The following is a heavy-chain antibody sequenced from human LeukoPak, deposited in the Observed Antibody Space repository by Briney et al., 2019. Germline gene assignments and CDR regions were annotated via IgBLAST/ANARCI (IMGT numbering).Heavy chain of an antibody. J-gene: IGHJ4*02. CDR2: ISAYNGNT. CDR3: ARVASLLWFGELSSYFDY. D-gene: IGHD3-10*01. V-gene: IGHV1-18*04. CDR1: GYTFTSYG. Sequence: GASVKVSCKASGYTFTSYGISRVRQAPGQGLEWMGWISAYNGNTNYAQKLQGRVTMTTDTSTSTAYMELRSLRSDDTAVYYCARVASLLWFGELSSYFDYWGQGTLVTVSS.